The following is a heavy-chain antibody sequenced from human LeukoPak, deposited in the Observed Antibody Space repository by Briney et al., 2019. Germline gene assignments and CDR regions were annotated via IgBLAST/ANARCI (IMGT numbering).Heavy chain of an antibody. Sequence: SETLSLTCAVYGGSFSGYYWSWIRQPPGKGLEWIGEINHSGSTNYNPSLKSRVTISVDTSKDQFSLKLSSVTAADTAVYYCARGPPIVVVVAATLKLKYYFDYWGQGTLVTVSS. CDR3: ARGPPIVVVVAATLKLKYYFDY. J-gene: IGHJ4*02. CDR1: GGSFSGYY. CDR2: INHSGST. D-gene: IGHD2-15*01. V-gene: IGHV4-34*01.